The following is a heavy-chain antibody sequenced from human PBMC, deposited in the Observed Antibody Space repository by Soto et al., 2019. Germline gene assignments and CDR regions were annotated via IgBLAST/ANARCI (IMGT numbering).Heavy chain of an antibody. J-gene: IGHJ1*01. V-gene: IGHV3-33*06. D-gene: IGHD6-19*01. CDR3: AKGVPGIAVAGTGYFQH. CDR1: GFTFSSYG. CDR2: IWFDGSNK. Sequence: GGSLRLSCAASGFTFSSYGMHWVRQAPGKGLEWVAVIWFDGSNKYYADSLRGRFTISRDNSKNTLYLQLNSLRAEDTAVYYCAKGVPGIAVAGTGYFQHWGQGTLVTVSS.